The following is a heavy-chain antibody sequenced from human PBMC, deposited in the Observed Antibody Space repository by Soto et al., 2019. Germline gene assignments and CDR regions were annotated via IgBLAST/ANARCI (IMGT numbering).Heavy chain of an antibody. CDR3: AKVWTEKGYCTSMSCLYYFDY. Sequence: GGSLILSCEASGCTFSSHAMSWGRQAPGRGLEWVSTISDSGSTYYTDSVKGRFTISRDNSKNALYLQMNSLRAEDTAVYYCAKVWTEKGYCTSMSCLYYFDYWGQGTLVTVSS. CDR1: GCTFSSHA. V-gene: IGHV3-23*01. J-gene: IGHJ4*02. CDR2: ISDSGST. D-gene: IGHD2-2*01.